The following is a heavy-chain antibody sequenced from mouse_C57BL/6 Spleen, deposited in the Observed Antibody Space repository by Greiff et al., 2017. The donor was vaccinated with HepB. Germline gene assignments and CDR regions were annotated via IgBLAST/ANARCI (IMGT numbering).Heavy chain of an antibody. Sequence: QVTLKVCGPGILQPSQTLSLTCSFSGFSLSTFGMGVGWIRQPSGKGLEWLAHIWWDDDKYYNPALKSRLTISKDTSKNQVFLKIANVDTADTATYYCARPFYYYGSSSYFDYWGQGTTLTVSS. J-gene: IGHJ2*01. V-gene: IGHV8-8*01. D-gene: IGHD1-1*01. CDR2: IWWDDDK. CDR1: GFSLSTFGMG. CDR3: ARPFYYYGSSSYFDY.